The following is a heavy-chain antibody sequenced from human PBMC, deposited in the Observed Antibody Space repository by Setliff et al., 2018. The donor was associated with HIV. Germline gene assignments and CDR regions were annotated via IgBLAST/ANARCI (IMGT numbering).Heavy chain of an antibody. CDR2: ISAYNGNT. Sequence: ASVKVSCKASGYTFTSYDINWVRQAPGQGLERMGWISAYNGNTNYAQKLQGRVTMTTDTSTSTAYMELRSLRADDTAVYYCARGRVGAALDYWGQGTLVTVSS. J-gene: IGHJ4*02. D-gene: IGHD1-26*01. CDR3: ARGRVGAALDY. CDR1: GYTFTSYD. V-gene: IGHV1-18*01.